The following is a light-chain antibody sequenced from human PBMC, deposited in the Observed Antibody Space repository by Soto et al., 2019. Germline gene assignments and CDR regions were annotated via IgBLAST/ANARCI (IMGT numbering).Light chain of an antibody. CDR1: QSVSSY. Sequence: EIVLTQSPATLSLSPGERATLSCRASQSVSSYLAWYQQKHGQAPRLLIYDASNSATGIPARFSGSGSGTDFTLTISSLEPEDFAVYYCQQRSNWPYTFGQGTKLEIK. CDR2: DAS. CDR3: QQRSNWPYT. V-gene: IGKV3-11*01. J-gene: IGKJ2*01.